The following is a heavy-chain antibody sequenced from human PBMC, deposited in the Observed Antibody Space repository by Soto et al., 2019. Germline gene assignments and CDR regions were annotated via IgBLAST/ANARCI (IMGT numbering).Heavy chain of an antibody. CDR1: GGTFSSYA. V-gene: IGHV1-69*13. D-gene: IGHD3-9*01. Sequence: GASVKVSCKASGGTFSSYAISWVRQAPGQGLGWMGGIIPIFGTANYAQKFQGRVTITADESTSTAYMELSSLRSEDTAVYYCARDRGRPYFDRLLALDYWGQGTLVTVSS. CDR2: IIPIFGTA. CDR3: ARDRGRPYFDRLLALDY. J-gene: IGHJ4*02.